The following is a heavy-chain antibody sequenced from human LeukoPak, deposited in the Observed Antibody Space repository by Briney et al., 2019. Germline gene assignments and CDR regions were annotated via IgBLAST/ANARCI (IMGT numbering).Heavy chain of an antibody. CDR1: GFTVSSIY. J-gene: IGHJ4*02. CDR2: IYSGGST. V-gene: IGHV3-53*01. D-gene: IGHD3-22*01. Sequence: GGSLRLSCAASGFTVSSIYMSWVRQAPGKGLEWVSVIYSGGSTYYADSVKGRFTISRDNSKNTLYLQMNSLGAEDTAVYYRARTSGYYDSSGYYPFDYWGQGTLVTVSS. CDR3: ARTSGYYDSSGYYPFDY.